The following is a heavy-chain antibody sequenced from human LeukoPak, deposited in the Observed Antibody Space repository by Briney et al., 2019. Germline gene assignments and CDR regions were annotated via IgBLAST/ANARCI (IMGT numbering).Heavy chain of an antibody. CDR3: AREIETYYYDSSGYKRAFDI. Sequence: SETLSLTCTVSGGSVSSGSYYWSWIRQPPGKGLGWIGYIYYSGSTNYNPSLKSRVTISVDTSKNQFSLKLSSVTAADTAVYYCAREIETYYYDSSGYKRAFDIWGQGTMVTVSS. CDR2: IYYSGST. V-gene: IGHV4-61*01. J-gene: IGHJ3*02. D-gene: IGHD3-22*01. CDR1: GGSVSSGSYY.